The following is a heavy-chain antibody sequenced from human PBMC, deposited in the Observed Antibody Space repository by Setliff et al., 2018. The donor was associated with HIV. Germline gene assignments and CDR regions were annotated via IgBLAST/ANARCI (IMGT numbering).Heavy chain of an antibody. CDR1: GFTFSSYS. CDR2: ISSSSSYI. CDR3: ARDFRDYLGKFDY. V-gene: IGHV3-21*01. D-gene: IGHD3-16*01. Sequence: WGSLILSCAASGFTFSSYSMTWVRQAPGKGLGWVLAISSSSSYIYYAASVKDRFTIFRDNAKNSLYLQMNSLIAENKAVYYCARDFRDYLGKFDYWGQGTLVTVSS. J-gene: IGHJ4*02.